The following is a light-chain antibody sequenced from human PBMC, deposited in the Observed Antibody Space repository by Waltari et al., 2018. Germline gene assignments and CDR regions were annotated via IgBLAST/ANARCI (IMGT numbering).Light chain of an antibody. CDR3: QNYVRLPVT. CDR2: GAS. Sequence: DSVLTLSPGTLSVSPGDSATLSCWASQSVGGTLAWYQQKPGQAPRLLIYGASSRATGIPDRFSGSGSGTVFSLSISRLEPEDFAVYYCQNYVRLPVTFGQGTKVEIK. CDR1: QSVGGT. J-gene: IGKJ1*01. V-gene: IGKV3-20*01.